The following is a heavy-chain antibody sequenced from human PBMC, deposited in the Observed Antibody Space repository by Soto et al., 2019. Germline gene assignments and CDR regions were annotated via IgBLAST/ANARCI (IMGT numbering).Heavy chain of an antibody. D-gene: IGHD1-26*01. CDR3: ARREIQGPIDY. CDR1: GYSISSSNW. Sequence: QVQLQESGPGLVKPSDTLSLTCAVSGYSISSSNWWGWIRQPPGKGLEWIGYIYYSGTTYYNPSLKSRVTMSVDTFKNQFSLQLTSVTAVDTAVYYCARREIQGPIDYWGQGTLATVSS. J-gene: IGHJ4*02. V-gene: IGHV4-28*01. CDR2: IYYSGTT.